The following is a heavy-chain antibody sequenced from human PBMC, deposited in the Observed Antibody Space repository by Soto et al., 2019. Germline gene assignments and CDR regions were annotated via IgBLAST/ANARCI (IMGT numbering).Heavy chain of an antibody. V-gene: IGHV4-34*01. J-gene: IGHJ6*02. Sequence: QVQLQQWGAGLSKPSETLSLTSAVYGGSLSGYYWSWIRQPPGKGLEWIGEINHSGSTNYNPSLKSRVTISVDTSKNQFSLKLNSVTAADTAVYYCARPQVRGYCSSISCYTDGMDVWGQGTTVTVSS. CDR3: ARPQVRGYCSSISCYTDGMDV. CDR2: INHSGST. D-gene: IGHD2-2*02. CDR1: GGSLSGYY.